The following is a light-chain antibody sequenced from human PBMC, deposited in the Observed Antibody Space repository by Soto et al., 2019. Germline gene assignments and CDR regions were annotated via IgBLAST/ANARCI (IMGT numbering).Light chain of an antibody. CDR3: ATWDDSLSAWV. CDR2: DNN. Sequence: QSVLTQPPSASGTPGQRVTISCSGGNSNIRSNYVYWFQQLPGTAPKVLIYDNNQRPSGVPDRLSGSKSGASASLAISGLRSEDEADYYCATWDDSLSAWVFGGGTKLTVL. CDR1: NSNIRSNY. V-gene: IGLV1-47*01. J-gene: IGLJ3*02.